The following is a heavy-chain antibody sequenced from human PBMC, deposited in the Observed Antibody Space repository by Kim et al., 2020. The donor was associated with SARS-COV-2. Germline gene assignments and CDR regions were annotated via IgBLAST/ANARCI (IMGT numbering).Heavy chain of an antibody. CDR3: ARVREGWFGELLYNFDY. Sequence: ASVKVSCKASGYTFTSYGISWVRQAPGQGLEWMGWISAYNGNTNYAQKLQGRVTMTTDTSTSTAYMELRSLRSDDTAVYYCARVREGWFGELLYNFDYWGQGTLVTVSS. J-gene: IGHJ4*02. D-gene: IGHD3-10*01. V-gene: IGHV1-18*01. CDR1: GYTFTSYG. CDR2: ISAYNGNT.